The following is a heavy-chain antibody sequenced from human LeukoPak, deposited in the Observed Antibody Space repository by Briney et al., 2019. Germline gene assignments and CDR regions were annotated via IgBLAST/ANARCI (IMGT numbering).Heavy chain of an antibody. CDR2: IIPIFGTA. CDR1: GGTFSSYA. J-gene: IGHJ3*02. Sequence: GASVKVPCKASGGTFSSYAISWVRQAPGQGLEWMGGIIPIFGTANYAQKFQGRVTITTDESTSTAYMELSSLRSEDTAVYYCARQSSRKPDDAFDIWGQGTMVTVSS. D-gene: IGHD1-14*01. CDR3: ARQSSRKPDDAFDI. V-gene: IGHV1-69*05.